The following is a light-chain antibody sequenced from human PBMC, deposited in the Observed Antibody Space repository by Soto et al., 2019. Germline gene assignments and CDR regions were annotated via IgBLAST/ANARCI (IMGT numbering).Light chain of an antibody. CDR1: QNILYSSNNNNY. V-gene: IGKV4-1*01. CDR2: WAS. CDR3: QQYYSTPPT. J-gene: IGKJ1*01. Sequence: DIVMNQSPDSLAVSLGERATINCKSSQNILYSSNNNNYLAWYQQKPGQPPKLLIYWASTRESGVPDRFSGSGSGTDFTLTISSLQAEDVAVYYCQQYYSTPPTFGQGTKVEIK.